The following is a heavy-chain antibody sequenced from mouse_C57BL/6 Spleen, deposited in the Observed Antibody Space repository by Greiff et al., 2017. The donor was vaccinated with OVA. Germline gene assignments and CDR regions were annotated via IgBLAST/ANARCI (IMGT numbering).Heavy chain of an antibody. D-gene: IGHD1-1*01. CDR1: GYAFTNYL. CDR3: ARDYSSNYNYAMDY. V-gene: IGHV1-54*01. J-gene: IGHJ4*01. CDR2: INPGSGGT. Sequence: QVQLQQSGAELVRPGTSVKVSCKASGYAFTNYLIEWVKQRPGQGLEWIGVINPGSGGTKYNEKFKGKATLTADKSSSTAYMQLSSLTSEDSAVYFCARDYSSNYNYAMDYWGQGTSVTVSS.